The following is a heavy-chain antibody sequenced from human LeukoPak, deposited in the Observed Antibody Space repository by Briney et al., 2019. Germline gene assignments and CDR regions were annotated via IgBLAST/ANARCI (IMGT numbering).Heavy chain of an antibody. D-gene: IGHD2-15*01. CDR3: ARGFCSGGICYRITGTFDV. CDR2: ISSSSSYI. V-gene: IGHV3-21*06. J-gene: IGHJ6*04. CDR1: EFSFNTYS. Sequence: GGSLRLSCAASEFSFNTYSMNWLRQAPGKGLEWVSSISSSSSYIDYADSVKGRFTISRDNAKNSLFLEMTSLRADDTAVYYCARGFCSGGICYRITGTFDVWGKGTTVSVSS.